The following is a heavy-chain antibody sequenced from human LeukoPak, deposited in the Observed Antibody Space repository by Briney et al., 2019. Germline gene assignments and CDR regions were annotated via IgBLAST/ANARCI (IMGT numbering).Heavy chain of an antibody. CDR3: ARGPRLDSSGWYYGAFDI. CDR2: INPSSGGT. Sequence: ASVKVSCKASGYTSTGYYMHWVRQAPGQGLEWMGRINPSSGGTNYAQKFQGRVTMTRDTSISTAYMELSRLRSDDTAVYYCARGPRLDSSGWYYGAFDIWGQGTMVTVSS. J-gene: IGHJ3*02. V-gene: IGHV1-2*06. CDR1: GYTSTGYY. D-gene: IGHD6-19*01.